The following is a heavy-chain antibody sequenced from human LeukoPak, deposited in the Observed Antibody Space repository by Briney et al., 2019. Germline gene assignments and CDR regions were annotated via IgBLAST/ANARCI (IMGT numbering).Heavy chain of an antibody. CDR2: ISHRGTT. CDR3: AKSNGYGLVDI. D-gene: IGHD3-10*01. CDR1: GESFNTYY. Sequence: SETLSLTCSVYGESFNTYYWSWIRQPPGKALEWIGEISHRGTTSYSPSLKSRVTISVDTSKNQFSLSVNSVTAADTAVYYCAKSNGYGLVDIWGQGTVVTVSS. V-gene: IGHV4-34*01. J-gene: IGHJ3*02.